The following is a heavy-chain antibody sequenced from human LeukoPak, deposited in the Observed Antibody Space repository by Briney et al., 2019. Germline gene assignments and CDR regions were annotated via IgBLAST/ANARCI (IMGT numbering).Heavy chain of an antibody. CDR2: ISSTSSYT. D-gene: IGHD1-14*01. Sequence: GGSLPLLCAASGFTFSDYFMSWIRQAPGKGLEWVSYISSTSSYTNYADSVKGRFTISRDNAKNSLHLQMNSLRAEDTAVYYCARSYGSLPGGMWGQGNLVSVSS. J-gene: IGHJ4*02. V-gene: IGHV3-11*03. CDR3: ARSYGSLPGGM. CDR1: GFTFSDYF.